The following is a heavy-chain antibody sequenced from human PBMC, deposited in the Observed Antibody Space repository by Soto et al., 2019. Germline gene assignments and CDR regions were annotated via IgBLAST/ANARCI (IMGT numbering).Heavy chain of an antibody. D-gene: IGHD3-22*01. Sequence: SETLSLTCAVSGGFISSGDSSWSWIRQPPGRGLEWIGYTYYSGNTYYNPSLKSRVTMSVDTSKNQFSLRLSSVTAADTAVYYCARDPHYTDSSGYYVSSGNFDSWGQGILVTVSS. J-gene: IGHJ4*02. CDR2: TYYSGNT. V-gene: IGHV4-31*11. CDR1: GGFISSGDSS. CDR3: ARDPHYTDSSGYYVSSGNFDS.